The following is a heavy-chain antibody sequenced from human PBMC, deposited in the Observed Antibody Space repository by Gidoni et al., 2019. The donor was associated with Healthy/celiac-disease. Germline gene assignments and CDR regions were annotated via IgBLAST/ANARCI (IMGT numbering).Heavy chain of an antibody. Sequence: QVQLVESGGGVVQPGRSLRLSCAASGFTFSSYGMHWVRQAPGKGLEWVAVIWYDGSNKYYADSVKGRFTISRDNSKNTLYLQMNSLRAEDTAVYYCAREQRRYCSSTSCWGWFDPWGQGTLVTVSS. V-gene: IGHV3-33*01. CDR3: AREQRRYCSSTSCWGWFDP. J-gene: IGHJ5*02. D-gene: IGHD2-2*01. CDR1: GFTFSSYG. CDR2: IWYDGSNK.